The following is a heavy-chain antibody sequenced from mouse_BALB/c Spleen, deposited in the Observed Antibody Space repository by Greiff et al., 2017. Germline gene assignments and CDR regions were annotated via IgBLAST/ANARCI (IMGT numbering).Heavy chain of an antibody. D-gene: IGHD2-1*01. Sequence: EVQLQQSGGGLVQPGGSMKLSCVASGFTFSNYWMNWVRQSPEKGLEWVAEIRLKSNNYATHYAESVKGRFTISRDDSKSSVYLQMNNLRAEDTGIYYCTREDGNYGMDYWGQGTSVTVSS. CDR2: IRLKSNNYAT. CDR3: TREDGNYGMDY. J-gene: IGHJ4*01. V-gene: IGHV6-6*02. CDR1: GFTFSNYW.